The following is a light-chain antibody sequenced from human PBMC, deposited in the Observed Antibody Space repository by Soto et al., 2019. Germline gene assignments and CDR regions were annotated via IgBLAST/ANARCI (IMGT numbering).Light chain of an antibody. CDR2: GAS. V-gene: IGKV3-20*01. CDR1: QSVSSSY. J-gene: IGKJ1*01. Sequence: EIVLTQSPGTLSLSPGERATLSCRAIQSVSSSYLAWYQQKPGQAPRLLIYGASSRATGIPDRFSGSGSGTDFTLTISRLEPEDFAVYYCHQYGSSPQTFGQGTKV. CDR3: HQYGSSPQT.